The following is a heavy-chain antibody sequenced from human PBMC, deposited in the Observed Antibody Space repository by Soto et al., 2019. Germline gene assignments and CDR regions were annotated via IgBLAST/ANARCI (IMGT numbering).Heavy chain of an antibody. V-gene: IGHV1-69*13. D-gene: IGHD1-26*01. CDR2: IIPIFGTA. J-gene: IGHJ6*02. CDR1: GGTFSSYA. Sequence: SVKVSCKASGGTFSSYAISWVRQAPGQGLEWMGGIIPIFGTANYAQKFQGRVTITADESTSTAYMELSSLRSEDTAVYYCARPLSLAELNYYYYGMDVWGQGTTVTVSS. CDR3: ARPLSLAELNYYYYGMDV.